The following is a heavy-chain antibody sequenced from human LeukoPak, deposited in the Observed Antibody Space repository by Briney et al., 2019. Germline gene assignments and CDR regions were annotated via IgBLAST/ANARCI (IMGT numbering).Heavy chain of an antibody. V-gene: IGHV3-53*01. CDR2: IYSGGST. CDR1: GFTVSSNY. J-gene: IGHJ6*02. D-gene: IGHD2-15*01. Sequence: GGSLRLSCAASGFTVSSNYMSWARQAPGKGLEWVSVIYSGGSTYYADSVKGRFTISRDNSKNTLYLQMNSLRAEDTAVYYCARDHPYCSGGSCYSAYYYYGMDVWGQGTAVTVSS. CDR3: ARDHPYCSGGSCYSAYYYYGMDV.